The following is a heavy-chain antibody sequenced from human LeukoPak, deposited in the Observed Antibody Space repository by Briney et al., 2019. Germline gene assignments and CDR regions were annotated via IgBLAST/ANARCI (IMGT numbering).Heavy chain of an antibody. CDR2: ISSSSTI. Sequence: GGSLRLSCAASGFTFSSYSMNWVRQAPGKGLEWVSYISSSSTIYYADSVKGRFTISRDNAKNSLYLQMNSLRAEDTAVYYCARATYGSGSYDLYYFDYWGQGTLVTVSS. V-gene: IGHV3-48*04. CDR1: GFTFSSYS. D-gene: IGHD3-10*01. J-gene: IGHJ4*02. CDR3: ARATYGSGSYDLYYFDY.